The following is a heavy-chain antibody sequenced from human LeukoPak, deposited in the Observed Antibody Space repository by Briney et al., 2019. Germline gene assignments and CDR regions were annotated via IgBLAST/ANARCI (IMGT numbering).Heavy chain of an antibody. J-gene: IGHJ6*03. Sequence: GGSLRLSCAASGFTFSRYAMSWVRQAPGKGLEWVSSIIGSGATTYSAESVKGRFTISRDNSKNTLYLQMNSLRAEDTAVYYCASAGYCSSTTCYGYNFYYMDVWGKGTTVTVSS. CDR3: ASAGYCSSTTCYGYNFYYMDV. V-gene: IGHV3-23*01. CDR2: IIGSGATT. D-gene: IGHD2-2*01. CDR1: GFTFSRYA.